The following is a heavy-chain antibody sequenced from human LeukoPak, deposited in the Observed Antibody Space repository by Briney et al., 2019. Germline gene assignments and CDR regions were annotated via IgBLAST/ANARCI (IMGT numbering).Heavy chain of an antibody. V-gene: IGHV4-39*01. D-gene: IGHD5-18*01. CDR2: IYYSGST. Sequence: KASETLSLTCAVSGGSISSSSYYWGWIRQPPGKGLEWIGSIYYSGSTYYNPSLKSRVTISVDTSKNQFSLKLSSVTAADTAVYYCARQDSRGYSYGFPGNWFDPWGQGTLVTVSS. J-gene: IGHJ5*02. CDR1: GGSISSSSYY. CDR3: ARQDSRGYSYGFPGNWFDP.